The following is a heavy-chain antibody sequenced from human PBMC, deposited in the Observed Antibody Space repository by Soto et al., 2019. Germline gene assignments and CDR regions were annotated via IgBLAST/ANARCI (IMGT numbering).Heavy chain of an antibody. Sequence: QVQLVQSGAEVKKPGASVKVSCKASGYTFTSYGISWVRQAPGQGLEWMGWISAYNGNTNYAQKLQGRVTMTTDTSTSTASMELRSLRSDDTAVYYCARDSDIDPYIAAAGGDYWGQGTLVTVSS. CDR3: ARDSDIDPYIAAAGGDY. D-gene: IGHD6-13*01. CDR2: ISAYNGNT. CDR1: GYTFTSYG. V-gene: IGHV1-18*01. J-gene: IGHJ4*02.